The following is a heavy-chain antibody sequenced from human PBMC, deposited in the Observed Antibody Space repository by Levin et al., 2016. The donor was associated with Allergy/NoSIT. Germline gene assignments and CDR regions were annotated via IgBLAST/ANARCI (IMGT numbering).Heavy chain of an antibody. J-gene: IGHJ3*01. D-gene: IGHD1-1*01. CDR3: ARSILRTAGRAFDV. CDR1: GYSFTNNG. V-gene: IGHV1-18*01. CDR2: INTNIGNT. Sequence: ASVKVSCKASGYSFTNNGIHWVRQAPGQGLEWMGWINTNIGNTNYEQTFQGRVTMTTDTSTSTAYMEVRSLTSDDTAVYFCARSILRTAGRAFDVWGQGTMVIVSS.